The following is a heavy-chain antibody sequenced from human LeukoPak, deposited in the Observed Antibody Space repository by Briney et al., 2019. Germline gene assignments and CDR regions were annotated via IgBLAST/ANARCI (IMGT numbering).Heavy chain of an antibody. J-gene: IGHJ4*02. V-gene: IGHV1-24*01. CDR2: FDPEDGET. D-gene: IGHD3-10*01. CDR3: ATEGPGLLWFGEGPAY. CDR1: GYTLTELS. Sequence: ASVKVSCKVSGYTLTELSMHWVRQAPGKGLEWMGGFDPEDGETIYAQKFQGRVTMTEDTSTDTAYMELSSLRSEDTAVYYCATEGPGLLWFGEGPAYWGQGTLVTVSS.